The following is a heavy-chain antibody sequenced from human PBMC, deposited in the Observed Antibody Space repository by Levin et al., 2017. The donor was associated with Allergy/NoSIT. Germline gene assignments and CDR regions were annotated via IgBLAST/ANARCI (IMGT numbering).Heavy chain of an antibody. Sequence: GESLKISCAGSGFSFSSYTLHWVRQAPGKGLEWVAAISGDGTNKYYSDSVKGRFTISRDNSKNTLYLQMNSLRTEETTVIYCARGDRHTFDSGSFLFDYWGQGTLVTVSS. CDR3: ARGDRHTFDSGSFLFDY. J-gene: IGHJ4*02. D-gene: IGHD1-26*01. V-gene: IGHV3-30*04. CDR1: GFSFSSYT. CDR2: ISGDGTNK.